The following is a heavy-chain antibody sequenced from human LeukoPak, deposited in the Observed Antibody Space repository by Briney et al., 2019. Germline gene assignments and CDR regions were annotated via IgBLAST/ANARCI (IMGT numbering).Heavy chain of an antibody. CDR2: INPSGGST. D-gene: IGHD3-10*01. J-gene: IGHJ4*02. Sequence: GASVKVSCKASGYTFTSYYMHWVRQAPGQGLDWMGIINPSGGSTSYAQKFQGRVTMTRDTSTSTVYMELSSLRSEDTAVYYCARLYGSGSYFGFAAYWGQGTLVTVSS. CDR1: GYTFTSYY. V-gene: IGHV1-46*01. CDR3: ARLYGSGSYFGFAAY.